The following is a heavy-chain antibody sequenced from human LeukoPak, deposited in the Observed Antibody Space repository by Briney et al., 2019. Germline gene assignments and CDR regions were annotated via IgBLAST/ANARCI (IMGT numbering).Heavy chain of an antibody. Sequence: PSETLSLTCAVYGGSFSGYYWSWIRQPPGKGLEWIGEINHSGSTNYNPSLKSRVTISVDTSKNQFSLKLSSVTAADTAVYHCAKTPAYYYESSGLADYWGQGTLVTVSS. CDR2: INHSGST. CDR3: AKTPAYYYESSGLADY. V-gene: IGHV4-34*01. CDR1: GGSFSGYY. J-gene: IGHJ4*02. D-gene: IGHD3-22*01.